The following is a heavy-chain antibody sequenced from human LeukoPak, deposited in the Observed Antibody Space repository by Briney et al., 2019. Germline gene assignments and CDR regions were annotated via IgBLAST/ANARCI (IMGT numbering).Heavy chain of an antibody. Sequence: ASVKVSCKASGYTFTGYYMHWVRQAPGQGLEWMGWINPNSGGTNYAQKFQGRVTMTRDTSISTAYMELSRLRSDDTAAYYCARDLGRNAVAGTFDYWGQGTLVTVSS. V-gene: IGHV1-2*02. CDR2: INPNSGGT. CDR1: GYTFTGYY. CDR3: ARDLGRNAVAGTFDY. J-gene: IGHJ4*02. D-gene: IGHD6-19*01.